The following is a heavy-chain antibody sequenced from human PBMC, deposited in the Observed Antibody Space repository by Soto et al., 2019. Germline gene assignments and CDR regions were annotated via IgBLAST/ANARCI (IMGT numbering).Heavy chain of an antibody. CDR1: GGTFSSYA. D-gene: IGHD3-16*01. Sequence: GASVKVSCKASGGTFSSYAISWVRQAAGQGPEWMGWMNAKSGDTFSAQRLQGKFNMTWDTSLSTAYMEVGSLTSDDAAIYYCARGNPFNYAGFDVWGQGTTVTVSS. CDR3: ARGNPFNYAGFDV. CDR2: MNAKSGDT. V-gene: IGHV1-8*02. J-gene: IGHJ6*02.